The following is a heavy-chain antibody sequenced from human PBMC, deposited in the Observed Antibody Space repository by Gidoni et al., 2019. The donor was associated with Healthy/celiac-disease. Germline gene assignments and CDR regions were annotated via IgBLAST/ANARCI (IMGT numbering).Heavy chain of an antibody. J-gene: IGHJ6*02. V-gene: IGHV1-69*04. CDR2: IIPILGIA. CDR1: GGTFSSYA. CDR3: ARGTGDPLYYGMDV. Sequence: QVQLVQSGAEVKKPGSSVKVSCKASGGTFSSYAISWVRQAPGQGLEWMGRIIPILGIANYAQKFQGRVTITADKSTSTAYMELSSLRSEDTAVYYWARGTGDPLYYGMDVWGQGTTVTVSS. D-gene: IGHD7-27*01.